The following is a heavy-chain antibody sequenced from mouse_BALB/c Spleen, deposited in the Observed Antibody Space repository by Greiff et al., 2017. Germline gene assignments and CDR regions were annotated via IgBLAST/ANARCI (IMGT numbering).Heavy chain of an antibody. J-gene: IGHJ1*01. Sequence: EVQLQESGGGLVQPGGSMKLSCVASGFTFSNYWMNWVRQSPEKGLEWVAEIRLKSNNYATHYAESVKGRFTISRDDSKSSVYLQMNNLRAEDTGIYYCTRTYYGSSPDVWGAGTTVTVSS. V-gene: IGHV6-6*02. D-gene: IGHD1-1*01. CDR2: IRLKSNNYAT. CDR3: TRTYYGSSPDV. CDR1: GFTFSNYW.